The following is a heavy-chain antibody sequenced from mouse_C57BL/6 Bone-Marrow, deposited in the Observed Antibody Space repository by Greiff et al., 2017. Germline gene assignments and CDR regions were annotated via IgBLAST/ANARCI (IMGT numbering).Heavy chain of an antibody. CDR1: RYIFTEYT. V-gene: IGHV1-62-2*01. D-gene: IGHD2-4*01. Sequence: VQLQQSGAELVKPGASVKLSCKASRYIFTEYTIHWVKQRSGQGLEWIGWFYPGSGSIKYNERFKDKATLTADKSSNTVYMELSRLTSEDSAVYFCARHERYYDYEGYFDYWGQGTTLTVSS. CDR2: FYPGSGSI. CDR3: ARHERYYDYEGYFDY. J-gene: IGHJ2*01.